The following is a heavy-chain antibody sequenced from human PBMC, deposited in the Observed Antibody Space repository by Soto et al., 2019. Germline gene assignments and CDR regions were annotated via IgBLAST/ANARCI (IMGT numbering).Heavy chain of an antibody. Sequence: QVQLQESGPGLVKPSRTLSLTCTVSGGSISSGGYYWSWIRQHPGKGLEWIGYIYYSGSTYYNPSLKSRVTISVDTSKNQFSLKLSSVTAADTAVYYCARRCSSTSCYGMDVWGQGTTVTVSS. V-gene: IGHV4-31*03. CDR1: GGSISSGGYY. CDR2: IYYSGST. CDR3: ARRCSSTSCYGMDV. J-gene: IGHJ6*02. D-gene: IGHD2-2*01.